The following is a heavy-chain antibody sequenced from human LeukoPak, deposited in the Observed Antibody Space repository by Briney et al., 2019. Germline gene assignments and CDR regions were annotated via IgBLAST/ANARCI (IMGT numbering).Heavy chain of an antibody. J-gene: IGHJ4*02. V-gene: IGHV4-39*01. D-gene: IGHD1-26*01. Sequence: SETLSLTCTVSGGSISSSSYYWGWIRQPPGKGLEWIGSIYYSGSTHYNPSLKSRVTISVDTSKNQFSLKLSSVTAADTAVYYCARLVSGTTGDYWGQGTLVTVSS. CDR2: IYYSGST. CDR1: GGSISSSSYY. CDR3: ARLVSGTTGDY.